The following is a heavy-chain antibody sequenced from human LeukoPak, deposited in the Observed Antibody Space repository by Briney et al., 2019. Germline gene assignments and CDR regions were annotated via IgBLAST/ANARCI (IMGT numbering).Heavy chain of an antibody. D-gene: IGHD3-9*01. CDR3: AKDLTVDGAWDIDY. J-gene: IGHJ4*02. CDR2: IWYDGSNK. CDR1: GFTFSSYG. V-gene: IGHV3-33*06. Sequence: GRSLRLSCAASGFTFSSYGMHWVRQAPGKGLEWVAVIWYDGSNKYYADSVKGRFTISRDNSKNTLYLQMNSLRAEDTAVYYCAKDLTVDGAWDIDYWGQGTMITVSS.